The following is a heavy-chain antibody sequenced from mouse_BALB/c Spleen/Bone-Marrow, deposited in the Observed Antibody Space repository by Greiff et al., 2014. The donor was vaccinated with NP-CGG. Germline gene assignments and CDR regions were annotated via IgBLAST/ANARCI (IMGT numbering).Heavy chain of an antibody. CDR2: INPSTGYT. Sequence: QVQLQQSGAELAKPGASVKMSCKASGYSFTSYWMHWVKQRPGQGLEWIGYINPSTGYTEYNQKFKDKATLTADKSSSTAYMQLSSLTSEDSAVYYGARPRGYRAYYAMDYWGQGTSVTVSS. CDR3: ARPRGYRAYYAMDY. D-gene: IGHD3-1*01. J-gene: IGHJ4*01. V-gene: IGHV1-7*01. CDR1: GYSFTSYW.